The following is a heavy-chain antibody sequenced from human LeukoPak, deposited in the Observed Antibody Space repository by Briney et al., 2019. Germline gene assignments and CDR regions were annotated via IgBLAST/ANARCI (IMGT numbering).Heavy chain of an antibody. D-gene: IGHD3-22*01. CDR3: ARLRYYDSSGYGKGFDA. Sequence: SVKVSCKASGGTFSSYAINWVRQAPGQGLEWMGSINPICGMANYAQKFQGRVTITADKSTSPSSMEMSSLRSKDKAAYYCARLRYYDSSGYGKGFDASGQGCLVT. CDR1: GGTFSSYA. CDR2: INPICGMA. V-gene: IGHV1-69*04. J-gene: IGHJ5*02.